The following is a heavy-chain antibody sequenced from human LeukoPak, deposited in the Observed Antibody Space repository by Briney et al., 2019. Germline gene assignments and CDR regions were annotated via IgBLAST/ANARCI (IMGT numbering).Heavy chain of an antibody. CDR3: AKTGCTSTGCYENY. D-gene: IGHD2-2*01. CDR1: GFTFSSYA. J-gene: IGHJ4*02. Sequence: GGSLRLSCAASGFTFSSYAMSWVRHAPGKGLEWVSVIRGSGGDTYYADSVKGRFTISRHNSKNTLYLQMNSLRAEDTAIYYCAKTGCTSTGCYENYWGQGTLVTVSS. V-gene: IGHV3-23*01. CDR2: IRGSGGDT.